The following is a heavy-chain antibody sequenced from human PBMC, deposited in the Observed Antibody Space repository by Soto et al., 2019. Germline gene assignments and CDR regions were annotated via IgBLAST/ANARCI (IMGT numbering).Heavy chain of an antibody. CDR1: GFTFSSYG. CDR2: IWYDGSNK. CDR3: ARAEQSTIAAFDY. J-gene: IGHJ4*02. Sequence: QVQLVESGGGVVQPGRSLRLSCAASGFTFSSYGMHWVRQAPGKGLEWVAVIWYDGSNKYYADSVKGRFTISRDNSKNTLYLQMNSLRAEDTAVYYCARAEQSTIAAFDYWGQGTLVTVSS. V-gene: IGHV3-33*01. D-gene: IGHD6-13*01.